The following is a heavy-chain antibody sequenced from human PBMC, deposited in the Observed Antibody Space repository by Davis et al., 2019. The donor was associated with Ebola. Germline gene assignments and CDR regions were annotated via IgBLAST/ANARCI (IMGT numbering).Heavy chain of an antibody. CDR1: GGSISSYY. CDR3: ARDSSSGWYGGPFDP. V-gene: IGHV4-59*01. J-gene: IGHJ5*02. CDR2: IYYSGST. Sequence: MPSETLSLTCTVSGGSISSYYWSWIRQPPGKGLEWIGYIYYSGSTNYNPSLKSRVTISVDTSKNQFSLKLSSVTAADTAVYYCARDSSSGWYGGPFDPWGQGTLVTVSS. D-gene: IGHD6-19*01.